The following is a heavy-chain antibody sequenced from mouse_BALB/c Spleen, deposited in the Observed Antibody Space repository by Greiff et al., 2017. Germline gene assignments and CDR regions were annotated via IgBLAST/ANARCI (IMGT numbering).Heavy chain of an antibody. CDR2: INPGSSTI. V-gene: IGHV4-2*02. Sequence: EVKLQESGGGLVQPGGSLNLSCAASGFDFSRYWMSWARQAPGKGQEWIGEINPGSSTINYTPSLKDKFIISRDNAKNTLYLQMSKVRSEDTALYYCARLARYSAMDYWGQGTSVTVSS. CDR3: ARLARYSAMDY. J-gene: IGHJ4*01. CDR1: GFDFSRYW. D-gene: IGHD3-1*01.